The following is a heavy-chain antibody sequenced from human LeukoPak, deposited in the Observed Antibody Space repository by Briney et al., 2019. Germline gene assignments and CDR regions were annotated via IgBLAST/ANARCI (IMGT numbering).Heavy chain of an antibody. J-gene: IGHJ2*01. D-gene: IGHD3-10*01. Sequence: ASVKVSCKASGYTFTAYYLHWVRQAPGQGLEWMGWINPNSGGTNYAQKFQGRVTMTRDTSISTAYMELSRLRSDDTAVYYCARDLIELLWFGERYFDLWGRGTLVTVSS. CDR3: ARDLIELLWFGERYFDL. CDR1: GYTFTAYY. CDR2: INPNSGGT. V-gene: IGHV1-2*02.